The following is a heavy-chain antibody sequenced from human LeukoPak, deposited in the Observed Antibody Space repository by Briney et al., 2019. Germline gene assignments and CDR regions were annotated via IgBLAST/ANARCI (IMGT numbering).Heavy chain of an antibody. CDR2: INHSGTT. J-gene: IGHJ5*02. Sequence: SETLSLTCAVHGGSLSGFYWSWIRQPPGKGLEWIGEINHSGTTNYNPSLKSRVTISVDTSKNQVSLDLASATAADTAVYYCARASSFDKTTRWNPAYFGPWGPGSLVTVAS. CDR1: GGSLSGFY. V-gene: IGHV4-34*01. D-gene: IGHD1-1*01. CDR3: ARASSFDKTTRWNPAYFGP.